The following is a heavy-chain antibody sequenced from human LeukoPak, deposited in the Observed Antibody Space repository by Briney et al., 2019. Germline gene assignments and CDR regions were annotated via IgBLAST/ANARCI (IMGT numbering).Heavy chain of an antibody. CDR2: IYTSGST. V-gene: IGHV4-61*02. CDR1: GGSISSGSYY. Sequence: SQTLSLTCTVSGGSISSGSYYWRWLRQPAGTGLEWNGRIYTSGSTNYNPSLKSRVTISVDTSKNQFSLKLSSVTAADTAVYYCARGLVPAAISIWLDPWGQPTLVTVSS. J-gene: IGHJ5*02. D-gene: IGHD2-2*01. CDR3: ARGLVPAAISIWLDP.